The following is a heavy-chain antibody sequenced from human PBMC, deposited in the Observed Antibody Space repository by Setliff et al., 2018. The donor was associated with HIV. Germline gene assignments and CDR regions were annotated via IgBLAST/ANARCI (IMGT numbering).Heavy chain of an antibody. CDR3: AKGVAGLQYYYYYMDV. Sequence: SETLSLTCSVSGGSVSSTSNYWGWIRQPPGKGLEWIGEITHSESTNYNPSLETRVTISVDTSKNQFSLKLSSVTAADTAVYYCAKGVAGLQYYYYYMDVWGKGTTVTVSS. J-gene: IGHJ6*03. V-gene: IGHV4-39*07. CDR1: GGSVSSTSNY. CDR2: ITHSEST. D-gene: IGHD6-19*01.